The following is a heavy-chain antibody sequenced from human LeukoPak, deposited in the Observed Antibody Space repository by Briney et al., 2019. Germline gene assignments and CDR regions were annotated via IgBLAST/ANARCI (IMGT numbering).Heavy chain of an antibody. D-gene: IGHD5-24*01. CDR1: GFTFSSYW. J-gene: IGHJ4*02. Sequence: GGSLRLSCAASGFTFSSYWMSWVRQAPGKGLEWVANIKQDGSEKYYVDSVKDRFTISRDSAKNSLYLQMNSLRAEDTAVYYCARAKEMATILTYWGQGTLVTVSS. CDR3: ARAKEMATILTY. CDR2: IKQDGSEK. V-gene: IGHV3-7*05.